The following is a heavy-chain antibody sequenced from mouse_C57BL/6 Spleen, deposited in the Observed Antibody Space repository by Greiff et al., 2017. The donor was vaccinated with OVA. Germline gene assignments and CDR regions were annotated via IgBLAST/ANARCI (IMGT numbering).Heavy chain of an antibody. CDR1: GFTFSSYA. Sequence: EVHLVESGGGLVKPGGSLKLSCAASGFTFSSYAMSWVRQTPEKRLEWVATISDGGSYTYYPDNVKGRFTISRDNAKNNLYLQMSHLKSEDTAMYYCARGSYDGYYDYWGQGTTLTVSS. CDR2: ISDGGSYT. J-gene: IGHJ2*01. D-gene: IGHD2-3*01. CDR3: ARGSYDGYYDY. V-gene: IGHV5-4*01.